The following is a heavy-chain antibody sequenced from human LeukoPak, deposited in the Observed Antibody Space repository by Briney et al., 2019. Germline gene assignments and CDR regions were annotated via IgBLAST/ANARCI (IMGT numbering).Heavy chain of an antibody. J-gene: IGHJ5*02. CDR1: GYTFTSYG. V-gene: IGHV1-18*01. CDR3: ARGLSSGYDNYWFDP. D-gene: IGHD5-12*01. Sequence: GASVKVSCKAPGYTFTSYGISWLRQAPGQGLEWMGWISAYNGNTNYAQKLQGRVTMTTDTSTSTAYMELRSLRSDDTAVYYCARGLSSGYDNYWFDPWGQGTLVTVSS. CDR2: ISAYNGNT.